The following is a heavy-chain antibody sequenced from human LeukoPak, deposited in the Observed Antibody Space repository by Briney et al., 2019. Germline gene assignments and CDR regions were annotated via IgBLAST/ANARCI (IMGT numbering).Heavy chain of an antibody. J-gene: IGHJ3*02. CDR1: GGSISSSSYY. Sequence: SETLSLTCTVSGGSISSSSYYWGWIRQPPGKGLEWMGSIYYSGSTYYNPSLKSRVTISVDTPKNQFSLKLSSVTAADTAVYYCARAPITMVRGVKGAFDIWGQGTMVTVSS. D-gene: IGHD3-10*01. CDR2: IYYSGST. CDR3: ARAPITMVRGVKGAFDI. V-gene: IGHV4-39*07.